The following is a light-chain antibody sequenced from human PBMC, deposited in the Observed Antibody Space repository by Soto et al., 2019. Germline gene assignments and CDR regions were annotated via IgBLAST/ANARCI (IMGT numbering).Light chain of an antibody. CDR2: EAS. J-gene: IGKJ1*01. V-gene: IGKV3-11*01. Sequence: EKVMTLSPAALSVSTGERATLSCRASQSVDSNFLAWYQQRPGQAPRLLMYEASNRATGVPARFSGSGSGTDFTLTISSLEPEDFAIYYCQQRRNWPPPFGQGTKVDIK. CDR1: QSVDSNF. CDR3: QQRRNWPPP.